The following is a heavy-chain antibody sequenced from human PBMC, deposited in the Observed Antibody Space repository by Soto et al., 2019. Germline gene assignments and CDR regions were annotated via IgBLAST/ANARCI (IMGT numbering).Heavy chain of an antibody. J-gene: IGHJ4*02. CDR3: ARDLGYYYDSSGYYPFDY. CDR1: GGTFSSYT. CDR2: IIPILGIA. D-gene: IGHD3-22*01. Sequence: QVQLVQSGAEVKKPGSSVKVSCKASGGTFSSYTISWVRQAPGQGLEWMGRIIPILGIANYAQKFQGRVTITADKSTSTAYMELSSLRSEDTVVYYCARDLGYYYDSSGYYPFDYWGQGTLVTVSS. V-gene: IGHV1-69*08.